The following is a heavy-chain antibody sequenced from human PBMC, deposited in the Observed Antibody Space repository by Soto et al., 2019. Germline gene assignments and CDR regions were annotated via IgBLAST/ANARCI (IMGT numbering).Heavy chain of an antibody. CDR2: IYYSGST. J-gene: IGHJ6*03. CDR1: GGSISSSSYY. D-gene: IGHD2-2*01. V-gene: IGHV4-39*01. CDR3: ASIVVVPAAALGEYYYMDV. Sequence: SETLSLTCTVSGGSISSSSYYWGWIRQPPGKGLEWIGSIYYSGSTYYNPSLKSRVTISVDTSKNQFSLKLSSVTAADTAVYYCASIVVVPAAALGEYYYMDVWGKGTTVTVSS.